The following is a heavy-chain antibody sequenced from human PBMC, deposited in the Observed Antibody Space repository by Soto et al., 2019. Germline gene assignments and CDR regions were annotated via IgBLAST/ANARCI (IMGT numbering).Heavy chain of an antibody. V-gene: IGHV1-46*01. CDR1: GYTFTSFF. CDR3: ARVNWNDVPFGFDY. D-gene: IGHD1-1*01. CDR2: SNPSDGGT. J-gene: IGHJ4*02. Sequence: ASVKVSCKASGYTFTSFFIHWVRQAPGQGLEWMGRSNPSDGGTTYAQQFQGRVTMTRDTSTSTIYMELSSLRSDDTAVYYCARVNWNDVPFGFDYWGQGTLVTVSS.